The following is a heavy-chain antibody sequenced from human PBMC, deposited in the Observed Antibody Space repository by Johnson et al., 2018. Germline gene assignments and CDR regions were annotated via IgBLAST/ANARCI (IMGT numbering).Heavy chain of an antibody. D-gene: IGHD2-15*01. CDR1: GFTFSSYG. Sequence: QVQLVQSGGGVVQPERSLRLSCAASGFTFSSYGMHWVRQAPGKGLEWVAVISSDGSKKYYADSVKGRFTIPRDNSKNTLYLQMKSLRGEDTAVYYCAGLSSWLGPYYYYGRGVWGQGTTVTVSS. CDR3: AGLSSWLGPYYYYGRGV. J-gene: IGHJ6*02. V-gene: IGHV3-30*03. CDR2: ISSDGSKK.